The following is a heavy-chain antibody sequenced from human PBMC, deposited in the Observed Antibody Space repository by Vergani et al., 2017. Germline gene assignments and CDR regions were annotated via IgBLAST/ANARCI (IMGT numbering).Heavy chain of an antibody. Sequence: QVQLVQSGAEVKKPGASVKVSCKASGYTFTGYYMHWVRQAPGQGLEWMGWINPNSGGTNYAQKVQGRVTMTRDTSISTAYMELSRLRSDDTAVYYCARDKNWFDPWGQGTLVTVSS. CDR3: ARDKNWFDP. V-gene: IGHV1-2*02. J-gene: IGHJ5*02. CDR1: GYTFTGYY. CDR2: INPNSGGT.